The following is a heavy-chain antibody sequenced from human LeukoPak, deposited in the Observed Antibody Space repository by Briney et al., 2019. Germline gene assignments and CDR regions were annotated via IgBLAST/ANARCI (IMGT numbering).Heavy chain of an antibody. V-gene: IGHV3-7*03. CDR1: GFTFGKYW. CDR2: IKLDGSEK. D-gene: IGHD3-3*01. Sequence: GSLRLSCVASGFTFGKYWMSWVRQAPGKGLEWVANIKLDGSEKNYVDSVKGRFTISRDNTKNSLYLQMNSLRVEDTAVFYCARDQYDTWSRRGNFDSWGQGTLVIVSS. J-gene: IGHJ4*02. CDR3: ARDQYDTWSRRGNFDS.